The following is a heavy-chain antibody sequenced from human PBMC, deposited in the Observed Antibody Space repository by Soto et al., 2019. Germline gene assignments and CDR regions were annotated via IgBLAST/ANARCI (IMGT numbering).Heavy chain of an antibody. Sequence: QVQLQESGPGLVKPSQTLSLTCTVSGGSISSGGYYWNWIRQHPGKGLEWIGYIYYSGSTYYNPSLTSPVSMSVDTSTNQFSLERSSVTAADTAVYYCARSGFPWGQGTLVTVSS. V-gene: IGHV4-31*01. CDR3: ARSGFP. CDR2: IYYSGST. J-gene: IGHJ5*02. CDR1: GGSISSGGYY. D-gene: IGHD1-26*01.